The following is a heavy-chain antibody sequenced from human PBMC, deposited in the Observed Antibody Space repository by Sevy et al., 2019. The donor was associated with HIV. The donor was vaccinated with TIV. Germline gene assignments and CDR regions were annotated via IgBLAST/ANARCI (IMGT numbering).Heavy chain of an antibody. CDR1: GYTFSSYG. V-gene: IGHV1-18*01. J-gene: IGHJ6*02. CDR2: ISDYNGYT. D-gene: IGHD3-10*01. CDR3: AGEGYYFRSGTYRPPNYYGMDV. Sequence: ASVKVSCKASGYTFSSYGISWVRQVPGQGLEWMGWISDYNGYTNYAHKFQGRVTMSTETSTRTAYMELRSLRSDDTAVYFCAGEGYYFRSGTYRPPNYYGMDVWGQGTAVTVSS.